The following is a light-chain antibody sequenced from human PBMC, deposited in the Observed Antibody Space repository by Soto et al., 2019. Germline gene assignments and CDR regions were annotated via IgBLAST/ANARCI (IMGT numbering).Light chain of an antibody. Sequence: DIVMTQSPLSLPVTPGEPASISCRSSQTLLHSNGYNYLDWYLQKPGQSPQLLISLGSDRASGVHDRFSGSGSGTDFTLKISRVEAEDVGVYYCMQSLQTPWTFGQGTNVGIK. CDR1: QTLLHSNGYNY. CDR2: LGS. J-gene: IGKJ1*01. CDR3: MQSLQTPWT. V-gene: IGKV2-28*01.